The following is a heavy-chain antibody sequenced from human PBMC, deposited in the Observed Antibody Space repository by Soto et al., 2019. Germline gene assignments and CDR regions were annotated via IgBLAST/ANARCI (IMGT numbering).Heavy chain of an antibody. CDR2: VKSKADGETT. Sequence: EVQLVESGGGLVKPGGSLGLSCAASGFTITNAWMHWVRQAPGEGLEWVGRVKSKADGETTDYAEPVNGRFTISRDDSRNTLSLQMNSLKIEDTAVYYCNTYPDFWGGHTPLWGQGTLVTVSS. V-gene: IGHV3-15*07. J-gene: IGHJ4*02. CDR1: GFTITNAW. CDR3: NTYPDFWGGHTPL. D-gene: IGHD3-3*01.